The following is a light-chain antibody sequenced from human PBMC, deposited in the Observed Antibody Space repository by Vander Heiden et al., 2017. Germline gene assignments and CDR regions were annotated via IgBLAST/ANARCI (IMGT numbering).Light chain of an antibody. CDR3: QQLNSYRRT. Sequence: IQLTQSPSSLSASVGDRVTITCRASQGISSYLAWYQQKPGKAPKLLIYAASTLQSRVPSRLTASASGTDFTLTISSLQPEDITTYYCQQLNSYRRTSGQRTKVELK. CDR2: AAS. CDR1: QGISSY. J-gene: IGKJ1*01. V-gene: IGKV1-9*01.